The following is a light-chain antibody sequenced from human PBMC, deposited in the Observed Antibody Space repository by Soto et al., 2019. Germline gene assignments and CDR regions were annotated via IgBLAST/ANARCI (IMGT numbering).Light chain of an antibody. V-gene: IGLV2-14*01. J-gene: IGLJ1*01. Sequence: QSALTQPASVSGSPGQSITISCTGTSGDIGAFNFVSWYQQHPGKVPKLMIYEVSNRPSGVSNRFSGSKSGNTASLTISGLQAEDEADYYCSSYTTRNTYVFGTGTKVTVL. CDR3: SSYTTRNTYV. CDR1: SGDIGAFNF. CDR2: EVS.